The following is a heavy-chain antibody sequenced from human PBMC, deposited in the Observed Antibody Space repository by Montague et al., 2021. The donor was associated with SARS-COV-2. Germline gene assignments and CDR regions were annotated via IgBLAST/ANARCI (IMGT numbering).Heavy chain of an antibody. J-gene: IGHJ5*02. CDR3: ARGRTDLGAYYDFWSGYYLSGHNWFDP. D-gene: IGHD3-3*01. CDR2: INHSGST. V-gene: IGHV4-34*01. CDR1: GGSLSGYY. Sequence: SETLSLTCAVYGGSLSGYYWSWIRQPPGKGLEWIGEINHSGSTNYNPSLKSRVTISVDTSKNQFSLKLSSVTAADTAVYYCARGRTDLGAYYDFWSGYYLSGHNWFDPWGQGTLVTVSS.